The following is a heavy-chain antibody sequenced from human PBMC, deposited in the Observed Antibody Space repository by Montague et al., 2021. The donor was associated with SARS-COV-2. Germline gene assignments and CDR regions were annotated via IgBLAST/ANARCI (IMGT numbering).Heavy chain of an antibody. D-gene: IGHD3-10*01. J-gene: IGHJ6*02. CDR3: ARGCLSYFGAGSHCYGMDV. V-gene: IGHV4-59*01. CDR2: IHDSGST. Sequence: SETLSLTCSVSGTSITSYYWNWIRQPPGKGLEWIGYIHDSGSTNYSPSLKSRVTMSVDTSKNQMSLKLTSVTAADTAVYYCARGCLSYFGAGSHCYGMDVWGQGTTVTVSS. CDR1: GTSITSYY.